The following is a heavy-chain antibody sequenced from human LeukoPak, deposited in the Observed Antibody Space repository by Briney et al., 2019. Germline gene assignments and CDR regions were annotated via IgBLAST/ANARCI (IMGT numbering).Heavy chain of an antibody. Sequence: SETLSLTCTVSGGSISSYYWSWIRQPPGKGLEWIGYIYYGGSTNYNPSLKSRVTISVDTSKNQFSLKLSSVTAADTAVYYCARRTLDAFDIWGQGTMVTVSS. CDR1: GGSISSYY. V-gene: IGHV4-59*08. CDR3: ARRTLDAFDI. J-gene: IGHJ3*02. CDR2: IYYGGST.